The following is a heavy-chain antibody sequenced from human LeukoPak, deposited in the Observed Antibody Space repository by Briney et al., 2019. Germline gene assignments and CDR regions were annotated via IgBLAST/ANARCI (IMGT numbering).Heavy chain of an antibody. D-gene: IGHD7-27*01. J-gene: IGHJ4*02. CDR3: ARHQTLGIVYFDS. V-gene: IGHV4-39*01. CDR1: GGSVSSGSYY. Sequence: KTSETLSLTCTVSGGSVSSGSYYWSWIRQPPGKGLEWIGTFYSSGSTYYNPSLKSRVTISIDTSKNQFSLKLSSVTAADTAVYYCARHQTLGIVYFDSWGQGTLVTVSS. CDR2: FYSSGST.